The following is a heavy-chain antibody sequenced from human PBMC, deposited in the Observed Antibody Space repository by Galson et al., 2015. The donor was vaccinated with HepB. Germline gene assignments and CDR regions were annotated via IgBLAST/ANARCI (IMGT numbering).Heavy chain of an antibody. J-gene: IGHJ6*02. D-gene: IGHD3-10*01. CDR1: GFRFSGRS. CDR3: ARDKKDTWFGNYDFLGMDV. Sequence: SLRLSCAASGFRFSGRSMHWVRQAPGKGPEWIGVISYHGKYKYYSDSTTGRFTISRDNSGNTLFLQIDSLGPDDTAVYYCARDKKDTWFGNYDFLGMDVWGQGATVIVSS. V-gene: IGHV3-30*03. CDR2: ISYHGKYK.